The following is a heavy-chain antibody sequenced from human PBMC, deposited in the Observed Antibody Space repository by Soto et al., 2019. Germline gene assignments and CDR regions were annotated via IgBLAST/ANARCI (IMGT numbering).Heavy chain of an antibody. CDR2: ISGSGGNT. CDR1: GFSFSSYA. V-gene: IGHV3-23*01. Sequence: PGGSLRLSCAASGFSFSSYAMTWVRQTPEKALEWVSTISGSGGNTYYADSVKGRFTISRDNSKNTVYVQMNSLRAEDTAIYYCAKADDSGGNSLLFDYWGQGILVTVSS. CDR3: AKADDSGGNSLLFDY. D-gene: IGHD2-21*02. J-gene: IGHJ4*02.